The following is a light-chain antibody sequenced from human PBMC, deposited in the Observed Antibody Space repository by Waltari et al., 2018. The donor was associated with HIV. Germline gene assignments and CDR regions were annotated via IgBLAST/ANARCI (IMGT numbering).Light chain of an antibody. CDR1: QGIRTD. V-gene: IGKV1-6*01. CDR3: LQDYNYPLT. Sequence: AIQLSQYPSSLPASVGDRVLISCRASQGIRTDLGWYQQKPGKAPKLLIYTASSLQSGVPSRFSGSGSGTDFTLTISSLEPEDFATYYCLQDYNYPLTFGQGTKVEIK. CDR2: TAS. J-gene: IGKJ1*01.